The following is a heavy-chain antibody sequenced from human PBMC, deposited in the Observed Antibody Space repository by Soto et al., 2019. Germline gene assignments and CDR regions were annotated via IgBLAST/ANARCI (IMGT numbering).Heavy chain of an antibody. CDR2: IHYSGSS. CDR1: GGSISSGNYC. Sequence: SETLSLTCTVSGGSISSGNYCWSWIRQPPGKGLEWIGFIHYSGSSYYNPSLKSRVTISVDTSKSQFSLKLDSVTAADTAVYYCARDLDTATYFDYWGHGTLVTVSS. D-gene: IGHD5-18*01. J-gene: IGHJ4*01. CDR3: ARDLDTATYFDY. V-gene: IGHV4-30-4*01.